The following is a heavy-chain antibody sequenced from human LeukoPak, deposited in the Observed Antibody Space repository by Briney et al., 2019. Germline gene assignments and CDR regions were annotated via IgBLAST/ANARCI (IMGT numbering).Heavy chain of an antibody. CDR3: VRESRPGGAMGLYHNLDY. CDR1: GLTFSRDW. Sequence: PGGSLRLSCEASGLTFSRDWMGWVRQAPGKGLEWVANIRQDGGETYYGDSVKGRFIISRDNTKDLLFLEMNNLRGDDTAIYYCVRESRPGGAMGLYHNLDYWGQGTLVAVSS. D-gene: IGHD1-1*01. CDR2: IRQDGGET. V-gene: IGHV3-7*01. J-gene: IGHJ4*02.